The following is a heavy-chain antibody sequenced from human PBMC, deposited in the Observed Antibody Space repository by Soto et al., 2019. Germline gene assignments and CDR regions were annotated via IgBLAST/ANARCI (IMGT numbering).Heavy chain of an antibody. J-gene: IGHJ4*02. CDR2: INPNSGGT. CDR1: GYTFTGYY. CDR3: ARGLAPEYSSSPGDY. V-gene: IGHV1-2*02. D-gene: IGHD6-6*01. Sequence: QVQLVQSGAEVKKPGASVKVSCKASGYTFTGYYMHWVRQAPGQGLEWMGWINPNSGGTNYAQKFQGRVTMTRDPSISTAYMELSRLRSDDTAVYYCARGLAPEYSSSPGDYWGQGTLVTVSS.